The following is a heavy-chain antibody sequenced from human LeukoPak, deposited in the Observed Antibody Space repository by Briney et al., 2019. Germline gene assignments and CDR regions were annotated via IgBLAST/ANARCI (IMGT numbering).Heavy chain of an antibody. CDR1: GFTFSSYA. D-gene: IGHD1-14*01. J-gene: IGHJ4*02. CDR3: ATNTEY. Sequence: PGGSLRLSCAASGFTFSSYAMHWVRQAPGKGLEWVAVISYDGSNKYYADSVKGRFTISRDNSKNTLYLQMNSLRAEDTAVYYCATNTEYWGQGTLVTVSS. V-gene: IGHV3-30*14. CDR2: ISYDGSNK.